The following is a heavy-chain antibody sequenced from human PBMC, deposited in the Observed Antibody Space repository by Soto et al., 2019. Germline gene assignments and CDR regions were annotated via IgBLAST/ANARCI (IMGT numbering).Heavy chain of an antibody. J-gene: IGHJ6*02. CDR3: ARREYVDTAMVYYYYGMDV. Sequence: PGESLKISCKGSGYSFTSYWIGWVRQMPGKGLEWMGIIYPGDSDTRYSPSFQGQVTISADKSISTAYLQWSSLKASDTAMYYCARREYVDTAMVYYYYGMDVWGQGTTVTVSS. CDR1: GYSFTSYW. CDR2: IYPGDSDT. V-gene: IGHV5-51*01. D-gene: IGHD5-18*01.